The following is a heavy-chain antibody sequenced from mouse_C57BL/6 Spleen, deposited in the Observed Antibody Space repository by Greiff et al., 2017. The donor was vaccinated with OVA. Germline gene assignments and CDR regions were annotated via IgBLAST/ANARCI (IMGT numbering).Heavy chain of an antibody. J-gene: IGHJ4*01. CDR3: TRSIYYSNGAMDY. V-gene: IGHV6-6*01. CDR2: IRNKANNHAT. CDR1: GFTFSDAW. D-gene: IGHD2-5*01. Sequence: EVQLQQSGGGLVQPGGSMKLSCAASGFTFSDAWMDWVRQSPEKGLEWVAEIRNKANNHATYYAESVKGRFTISRDDSKSSVYLQMNSLRAEDTGIYYCTRSIYYSNGAMDYWGQGTSVTVSS.